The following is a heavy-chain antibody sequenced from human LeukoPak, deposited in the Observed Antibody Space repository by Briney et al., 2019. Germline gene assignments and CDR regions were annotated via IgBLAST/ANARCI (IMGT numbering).Heavy chain of an antibody. CDR1: GYTFTSYY. CDR2: INPSGGST. Sequence: ASVNVPCKASGYTFTSYYMHWVRQAPGQGLEWMGIINPSGGSTSYAQKFQGRVTMTRDTSTSTVYMELSSLRSEDTAVYYCAREPDYDFWSGYYNYYYYGMDVWGQGTTVTVSS. D-gene: IGHD3-3*01. V-gene: IGHV1-46*01. CDR3: AREPDYDFWSGYYNYYYYGMDV. J-gene: IGHJ6*02.